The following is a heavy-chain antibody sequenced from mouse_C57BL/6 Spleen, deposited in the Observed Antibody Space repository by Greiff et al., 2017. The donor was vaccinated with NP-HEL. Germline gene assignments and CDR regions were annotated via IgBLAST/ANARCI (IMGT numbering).Heavy chain of an antibody. CDR3: ARDTPDAMDY. CDR2: ISSGSSTI. J-gene: IGHJ4*01. CDR1: GFTFSDYG. D-gene: IGHD5-1-1*01. V-gene: IGHV5-17*01. Sequence: EVQLVESGGGLVKPGGSLKLSCAASGFTFSDYGMRWVRQAPEKGLEWVAYISSGSSTIYYADTVKGRFTISRDNAKNTLFLQMTSLRSEDTAMYYCARDTPDAMDYWGQGTSVTVSS.